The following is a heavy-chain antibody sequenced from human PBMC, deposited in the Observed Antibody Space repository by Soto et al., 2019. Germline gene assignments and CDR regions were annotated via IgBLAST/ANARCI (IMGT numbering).Heavy chain of an antibody. CDR1: GFTFTSSA. Sequence: SVKVSCKASGFTFTSSAVHWVRQARGQRLEWIGWIVVGSGNTNYAQKFQERVTITRDMSTSTAYMELSSLRSEDTAVYYCAADRFGAYYDFWSGSPTPYYYYGMDVWGQGTTVTVSS. CDR3: AADRFGAYYDFWSGSPTPYYYYGMDV. V-gene: IGHV1-58*01. J-gene: IGHJ6*02. D-gene: IGHD3-3*01. CDR2: IVVGSGNT.